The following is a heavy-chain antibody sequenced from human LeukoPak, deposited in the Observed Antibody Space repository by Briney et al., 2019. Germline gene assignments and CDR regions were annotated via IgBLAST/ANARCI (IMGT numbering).Heavy chain of an antibody. D-gene: IGHD6-19*01. Sequence: GESLKISCKGSGSSFTSYWIGWVRQMPGKGLEWMGIIYPGDSDTRYSPSFQGQVTISADRSISTTYLQWSSLKASDTAMYYCARPLDAVAGISSDYWGQGTLVTVSS. CDR1: GSSFTSYW. J-gene: IGHJ4*02. CDR2: IYPGDSDT. V-gene: IGHV5-51*01. CDR3: ARPLDAVAGISSDY.